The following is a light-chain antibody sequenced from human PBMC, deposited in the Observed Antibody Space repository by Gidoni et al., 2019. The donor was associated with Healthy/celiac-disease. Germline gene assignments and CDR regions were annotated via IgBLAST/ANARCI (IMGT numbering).Light chain of an antibody. CDR3: QQYDNLPPSIT. Sequence: DIQMTQSPSPLSAPVGDRVTITCQASQDISNYLNWYQQKPGKAPKLLIYAASNLETGAPSRFSGSGSGTEFTFTISSLQPEDMATYNCQQYDNLPPSITFGQGTRLEIK. V-gene: IGKV1-33*01. J-gene: IGKJ5*01. CDR1: QDISNY. CDR2: AAS.